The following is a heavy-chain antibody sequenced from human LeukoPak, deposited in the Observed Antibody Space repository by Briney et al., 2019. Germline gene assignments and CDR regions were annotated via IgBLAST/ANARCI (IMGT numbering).Heavy chain of an antibody. CDR2: INHSGST. J-gene: IGHJ4*02. D-gene: IGHD2/OR15-2a*01. CDR3: ASVRIRHFDY. V-gene: IGHV4-34*01. Sequence: SETLSLTCAVYGGSFSGYYWSWIRQPPGKGLEWIGEINHSGSTNYNPSLKSRVTISVDTSKNQFSLKLSSVTAADTAVYYCASVRIRHFDYWGQGTLVTVSS. CDR1: GGSFSGYY.